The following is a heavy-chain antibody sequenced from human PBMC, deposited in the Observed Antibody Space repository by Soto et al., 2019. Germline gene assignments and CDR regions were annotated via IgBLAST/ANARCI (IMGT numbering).Heavy chain of an antibody. J-gene: IGHJ5*02. V-gene: IGHV3-48*02. D-gene: IGHD2-2*01. CDR1: GFTFSSYS. Sequence: EVQLVESGGGLVQPGGSLRLSCAASGFTFSSYSMNWVRQAPGKGLEWVSYISSSSRTIYYADSVKGRFTISRDNAKNSLYPQMNSLRDEDTAVYYCARESAALNWFDPWGQGTLVTVSS. CDR2: ISSSSRTI. CDR3: ARESAALNWFDP.